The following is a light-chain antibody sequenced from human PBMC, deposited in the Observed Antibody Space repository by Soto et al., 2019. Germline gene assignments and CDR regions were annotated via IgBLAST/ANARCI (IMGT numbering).Light chain of an antibody. V-gene: IGLV2-11*01. CDR3: CSYAGIYTLV. CDR1: SSDVGGYNY. Sequence: QSVLTQPRSVSGSPGQSVTISCTGTSSDVGGYNYVSWYQQHPGKAPKLMIYDVSKRPSGVPDRFSGSKSGNTASLTISGLQAEDDTDYYCCSYAGIYTLVFGGGTQLTVL. J-gene: IGLJ2*01. CDR2: DVS.